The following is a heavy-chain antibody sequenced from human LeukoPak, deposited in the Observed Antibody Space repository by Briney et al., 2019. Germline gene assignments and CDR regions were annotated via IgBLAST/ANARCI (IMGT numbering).Heavy chain of an antibody. J-gene: IGHJ6*02. V-gene: IGHV3-23*01. CDR1: GFTFSTYA. CDR3: AKDRNAIFGDV. Sequence: PGACLRLSCAASGFTFSTYAMSWVRQAPGKGLEWVSTVSGSGSSTYYADSVRGRFTISRDNSKNTLYLQMHSLRAEDTAIYYCAKDRNAIFGDVWGQGTTVTVSS. CDR2: VSGSGSST. D-gene: IGHD3-3*01.